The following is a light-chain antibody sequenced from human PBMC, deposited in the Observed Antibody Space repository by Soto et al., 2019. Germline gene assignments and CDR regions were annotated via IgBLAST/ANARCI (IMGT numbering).Light chain of an antibody. CDR3: QQYHSFSWT. V-gene: IGKV1-5*01. J-gene: IGKJ1*01. CDR2: DAS. CDR1: ESIGSR. Sequence: IQMSQSPSTLSVSVLYRVTITFLASESIGSRLSRYQQKPGLAPELLIFDASTLKSGVPSRFSGSGSGTEFSLTISSLQPDDLATYYCQQYHSFSWTFAQGTKV.